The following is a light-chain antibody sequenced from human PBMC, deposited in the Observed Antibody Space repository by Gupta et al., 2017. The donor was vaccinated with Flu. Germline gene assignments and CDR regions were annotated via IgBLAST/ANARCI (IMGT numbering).Light chain of an antibody. V-gene: IGKV3-11*01. Sequence: EVVLTQSPATLSLSPGERATLSCRTSQSVSSYLAWYQQKPGQAPRLLIYDASNRDTGITARLSGSGYGKDLALTISSREQEDFAGYYCQQRQYWPPNTFGQGTQLEIK. CDR3: QQRQYWPPNT. J-gene: IGKJ5*01. CDR1: QSVSSY. CDR2: DAS.